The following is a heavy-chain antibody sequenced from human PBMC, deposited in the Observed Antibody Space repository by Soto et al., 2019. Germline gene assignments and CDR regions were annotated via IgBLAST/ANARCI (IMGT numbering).Heavy chain of an antibody. CDR2: ISGSGGST. CDR3: AKDRGYDFWSGSIPWKNY. J-gene: IGHJ4*02. CDR1: GFTFRSYA. D-gene: IGHD3-3*01. V-gene: IGHV3-23*01. Sequence: GGSLRLSSTASGFTFRSYARSWVRQAPGKGLEWVSAISGSGGSTYYADSVKGRFTISRDNSKNTLYLQMNSLRAEDTAVYYCAKDRGYDFWSGSIPWKNYWGQGTLVTVSS.